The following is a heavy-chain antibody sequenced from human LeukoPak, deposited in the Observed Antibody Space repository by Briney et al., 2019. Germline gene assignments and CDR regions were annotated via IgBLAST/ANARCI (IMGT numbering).Heavy chain of an antibody. J-gene: IGHJ4*02. D-gene: IGHD7-27*01. CDR2: IYPRGST. CDR3: ARFSPRAMGNYLDF. Sequence: PSETLSLTCAVSGGSISSGSYSWSWIRQPPVKGLEWIGYIYPRGSTYYNPSLKSRVILSLDKSANQFSLNLSSVTAADTAVYYCARFSPRAMGNYLDFWGQGTLVTVSS. CDR1: GGSISSGSYS. V-gene: IGHV4-30-2*01.